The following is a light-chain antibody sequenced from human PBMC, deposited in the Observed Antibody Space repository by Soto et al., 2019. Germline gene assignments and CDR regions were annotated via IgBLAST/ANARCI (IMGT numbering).Light chain of an antibody. J-gene: IGLJ3*02. V-gene: IGLV2-14*01. CDR3: SSYTSSSTWV. Sequence: QSVLTQPASVSGSPGQSITISCTGTSSDVGGYNYVSWYQQHPGKAPKLMIYEVSNRPSGVSDRFSGSRSGNTASLTISGLQAEDESDYYCSSYTSSSTWVFGVGTKLPVL. CDR1: SSDVGGYNY. CDR2: EVS.